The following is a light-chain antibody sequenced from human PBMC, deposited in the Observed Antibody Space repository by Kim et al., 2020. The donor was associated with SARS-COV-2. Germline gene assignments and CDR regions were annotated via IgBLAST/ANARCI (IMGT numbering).Light chain of an antibody. CDR1: KRGSNS. Sequence: SASEGNQVTITCRESKRGSNSLNWYQQQQGKAPQLLIYDVSSLQSGVPSRFSGSGSGTDFTLTISSLQPEDFAIYNCQQSHGFPYTFGQGTKLEI. CDR3: QQSHGFPYT. CDR2: DVS. J-gene: IGKJ2*01. V-gene: IGKV1-39*01.